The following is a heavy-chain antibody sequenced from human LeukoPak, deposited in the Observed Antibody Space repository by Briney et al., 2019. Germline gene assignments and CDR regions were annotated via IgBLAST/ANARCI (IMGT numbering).Heavy chain of an antibody. V-gene: IGHV4-59*01. CDR3: ARDRSSSGLFFDY. J-gene: IGHJ4*02. D-gene: IGHD6-19*01. Sequence: SETLSLTCTVSGGSISSYYWSWIRQPPGKGLEWIGYIYYSGSTNYNPSLKSRVTISVDTSKNQFSLKLSSVTAADTAVYYCARDRSSSGLFFDYWGQGTLVTVSS. CDR2: IYYSGST. CDR1: GGSISSYY.